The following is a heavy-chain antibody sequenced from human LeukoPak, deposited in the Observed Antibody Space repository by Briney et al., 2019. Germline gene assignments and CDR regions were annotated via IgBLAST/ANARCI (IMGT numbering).Heavy chain of an antibody. V-gene: IGHV4-34*01. D-gene: IGHD2-2*01. Sequence: SSETLSLTCAVYGGSFSVYYWSWIRQPPGKGLEWIGEINHSGSTNYNPSLKSRVTISVDTSKNQFSLKLSSVTAADTAVYYCARGMRKYQLRYNWFDPWGQGTLVTVSS. CDR1: GGSFSVYY. J-gene: IGHJ5*02. CDR3: ARGMRKYQLRYNWFDP. CDR2: INHSGST.